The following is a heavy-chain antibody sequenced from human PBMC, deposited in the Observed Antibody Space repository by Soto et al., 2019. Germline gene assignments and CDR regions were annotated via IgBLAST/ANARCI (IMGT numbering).Heavy chain of an antibody. V-gene: IGHV3-23*01. CDR3: AKAAMYDSSESWFDS. D-gene: IGHD3-22*01. CDR1: GFTSSNYA. CDR2: MSGSAGNT. J-gene: IGHJ5*01. Sequence: EVQLLESGGGLVQPGGSLRLSCVASGFTSSNYAMSWVRQAPGKGLEWVSGMSGSAGNTYYADSVKGRFTISRDNSKNTRYLQMNSLRTEDTAVYYCAKAAMYDSSESWFDSWGQGTLVTVSS.